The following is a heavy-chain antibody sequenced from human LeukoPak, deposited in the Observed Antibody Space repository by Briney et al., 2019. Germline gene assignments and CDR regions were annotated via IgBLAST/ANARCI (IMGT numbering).Heavy chain of an antibody. V-gene: IGHV3-30*18. D-gene: IGHD2-15*01. CDR2: ISYDGSNK. CDR3: AKERGYCSGGSCYDSLDY. CDR1: GFTFSSYG. Sequence: GGSLRLSCAASGFTFSSYGMHWVREAPAKGLEWVAVISYDGSNKYYADSVKGRFTISRDNSKNTLYLQMNSLRAEDTAVYYCAKERGYCSGGSCYDSLDYWGQGTLVTVSS. J-gene: IGHJ4*02.